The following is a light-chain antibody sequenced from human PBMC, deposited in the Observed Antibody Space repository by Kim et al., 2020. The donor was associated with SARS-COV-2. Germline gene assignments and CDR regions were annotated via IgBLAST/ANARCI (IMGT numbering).Light chain of an antibody. V-gene: IGLV3-1*01. CDR3: QAWDSSPV. Sequence: VSVAPGQKASITCSGGKLGDKYACWYQQKPGQSPVLVIYQDSKRPSGIPERFSGSNSGNTATLTISGTQAMDEADYYCQAWDSSPVFGGGTQLTVL. J-gene: IGLJ3*02. CDR2: QDS. CDR1: KLGDKY.